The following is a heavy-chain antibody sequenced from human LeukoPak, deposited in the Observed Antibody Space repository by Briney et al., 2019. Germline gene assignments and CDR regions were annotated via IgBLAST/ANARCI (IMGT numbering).Heavy chain of an antibody. CDR3: ARVGYYDILTGPRGPFDI. Sequence: SETLSLTCAVYGGSFSGYYWSWIRQPPGKGLEWIGEINHSGSTNYNPSLKSRVTISVDTSKNQFSLKLSSVTAVDTAVYYCARVGYYDILTGPRGPFDIWGQGTMVTVSS. J-gene: IGHJ3*02. CDR2: INHSGST. CDR1: GGSFSGYY. D-gene: IGHD3-9*01. V-gene: IGHV4-34*01.